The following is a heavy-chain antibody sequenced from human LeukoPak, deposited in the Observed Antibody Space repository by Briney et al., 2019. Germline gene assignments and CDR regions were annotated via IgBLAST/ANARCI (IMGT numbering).Heavy chain of an antibody. V-gene: IGHV1-2*02. CDR2: INPNSGGT. D-gene: IGHD6-13*01. Sequence: GAPVKVSCKASGYTFTGYYIHWVRQAPGQGLEWMGWINPNSGGTNYAQKFQGRVTMPRDTSITTAYMELSGLRSDDTAIYYCARGKLAAPGRTGYNWFDPWGQGTLVTVSS. J-gene: IGHJ5*02. CDR3: ARGKLAAPGRTGYNWFDP. CDR1: GYTFTGYY.